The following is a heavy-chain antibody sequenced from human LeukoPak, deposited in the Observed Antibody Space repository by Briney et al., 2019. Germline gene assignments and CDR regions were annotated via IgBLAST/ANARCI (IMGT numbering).Heavy chain of an antibody. D-gene: IGHD3-10*01. CDR2: IYHSGST. V-gene: IGHV4-30-2*01. CDR3: ATRHHSRTYMVPLDS. Sequence: RTSETLSLTCAVSGGSISSGGYSWSWIRQPPGKGLEWIGYIYHSGSTYYNPSLKSRVTISVDRSKNQFSLKLSSVTAADTAVYYCATRHHSRTYMVPLDSWGQGTLVTVSS. J-gene: IGHJ4*02. CDR1: GGSISSGGYS.